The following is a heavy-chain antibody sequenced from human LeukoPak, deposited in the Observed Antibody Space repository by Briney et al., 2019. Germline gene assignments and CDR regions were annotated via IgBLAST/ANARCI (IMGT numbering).Heavy chain of an antibody. D-gene: IGHD1-26*01. CDR3: ARDDIGSGGSYLDAFDI. J-gene: IGHJ3*02. Sequence: GGSLRLSCAASGFTFTNNFMSWVRQVPGKGLEWVANIKQDGSEKYYVDSVKGRFTISRDNAKNSLYLQMNSLRAEDTAVYYCARDDIGSGGSYLDAFDIWGQGTMVTVSS. CDR2: IKQDGSEK. V-gene: IGHV3-7*01. CDR1: GFTFTNNF.